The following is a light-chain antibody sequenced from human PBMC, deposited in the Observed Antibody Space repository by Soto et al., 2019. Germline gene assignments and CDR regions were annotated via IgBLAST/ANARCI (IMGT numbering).Light chain of an antibody. Sequence: IVLKQSPATLSLYQGERATLSCRASQSVNTFLAWYQQKPGQAPRLLISDASNRATGIPTRFSGSGSGTDFTLTISSLEPEDFAVYYCQQRFNWPGLTFGGGTKVDI. CDR2: DAS. CDR1: QSVNTF. J-gene: IGKJ4*01. CDR3: QQRFNWPGLT. V-gene: IGKV3-11*01.